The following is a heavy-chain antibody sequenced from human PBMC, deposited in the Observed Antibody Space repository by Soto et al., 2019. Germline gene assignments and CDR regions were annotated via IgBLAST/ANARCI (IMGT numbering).Heavy chain of an antibody. V-gene: IGHV3-23*01. CDR2: ISSSGGST. CDR1: GFTFSSYA. CDR3: AKSHQDIVVVPAAMPYDI. Sequence: GGSLRLSCAASGFTFSSYAMSWVRQAPGKGLEWVSAISSSGGSTYYADSVKGRFTISRDNSKNTLYLQMNSLRAEDTAVYYCAKSHQDIVVVPAAMPYDIWGQGTMVTVSS. J-gene: IGHJ3*02. D-gene: IGHD2-2*01.